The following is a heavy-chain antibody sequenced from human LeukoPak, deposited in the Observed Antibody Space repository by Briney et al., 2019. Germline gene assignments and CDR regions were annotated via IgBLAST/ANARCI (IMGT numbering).Heavy chain of an antibody. J-gene: IGHJ2*01. V-gene: IGHV4-61*01. D-gene: IGHD3-10*01. CDR1: GGSVSSGSYY. CDR2: IYYSGST. Sequence: SETLSLTCTVSGGSVSSGSYYWSWIRQPPGKGLEWIGYIYYSGSTSYNPSLKSRVTISVDTSKNQFSLKLSSVTAADTAVYYCARDRGGADWYFDLWGRGTLVTVSS. CDR3: ARDRGGADWYFDL.